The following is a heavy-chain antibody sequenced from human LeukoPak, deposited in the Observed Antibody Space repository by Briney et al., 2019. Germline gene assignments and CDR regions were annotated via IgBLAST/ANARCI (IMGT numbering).Heavy chain of an antibody. Sequence: PGGSLRLSCAASGFTFDDYAMHWVRQGPGKGLEWVSLISGDGGITYYADSVTGRFTISRDNSKNSLYLQMNSLRTEETALYYCAIDIGGYSFAAEYWGQGTLVTVSS. D-gene: IGHD5-18*01. CDR2: ISGDGGIT. CDR1: GFTFDDYA. J-gene: IGHJ4*02. V-gene: IGHV3-43*02. CDR3: AIDIGGYSFAAEY.